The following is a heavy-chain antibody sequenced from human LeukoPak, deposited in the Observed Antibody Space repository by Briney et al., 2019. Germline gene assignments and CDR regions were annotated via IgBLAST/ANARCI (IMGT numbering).Heavy chain of an antibody. CDR1: GGTFSSYT. D-gene: IGHD4-17*01. V-gene: IGHV1-69*04. Sequence: SVKVSCKASGGTFSSYTISWVRQAPGQGLEWMGRIIPILGIANYAQKFQGRVTITADKSTSTAYMELSSLRSEDTAVYYCARDYDTVTPLFDYWGQGTRVTVSS. CDR3: ARDYDTVTPLFDY. CDR2: IIPILGIA. J-gene: IGHJ4*02.